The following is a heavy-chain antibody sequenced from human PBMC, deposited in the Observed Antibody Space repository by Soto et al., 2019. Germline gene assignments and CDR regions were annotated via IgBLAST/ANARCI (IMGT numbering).Heavy chain of an antibody. CDR2: INPSGGST. D-gene: IGHD1-26*01. CDR1: GYTFTSYY. V-gene: IGHV1-46*01. J-gene: IGHJ4*02. CDR3: ARDSVAHYRSGYYFDY. Sequence: WASVKVSCKASGYTFTSYYMHWVRQAPGQGLEWMGIINPSGGSTSYAQKFQGRVTMTRDTSTSTVYMELSSLRSEDTAVDYCARDSVAHYRSGYYFDYWGQGTLVTVSS.